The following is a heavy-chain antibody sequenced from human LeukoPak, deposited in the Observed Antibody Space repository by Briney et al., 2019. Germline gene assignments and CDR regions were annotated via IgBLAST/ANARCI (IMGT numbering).Heavy chain of an antibody. D-gene: IGHD6-13*01. CDR3: AKSRGSNWPRYFDL. CDR2: ISWNIGSI. Sequence: GRSLRLSCAAFGFTFDDYAMHWVRQAPGKGLEWVSSISWNIGSISYADSVKGRFTIYRDNAKISLYLQMNSLRAEDTALYYCAKSRGSNWPRYFDLWGRGTLITVSS. J-gene: IGHJ2*01. V-gene: IGHV3-9*01. CDR1: GFTFDDYA.